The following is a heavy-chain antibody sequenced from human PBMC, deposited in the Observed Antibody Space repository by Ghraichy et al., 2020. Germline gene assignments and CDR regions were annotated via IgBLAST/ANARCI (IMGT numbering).Heavy chain of an antibody. J-gene: IGHJ5*01. CDR3: ARDAGQGGWLDS. Sequence: GGSLRLSCAASGFTFSSYWMAWVRQAPGKGLEWVAKINQDGSETYYVDSLKGRLTISRDSAETSLYLQMNSLRVEDTAVYYCARDAGQGGWLDSWGQGTLVTVSS. D-gene: IGHD2-15*01. CDR1: GFTFSSYW. V-gene: IGHV3-7*03. CDR2: INQDGSET.